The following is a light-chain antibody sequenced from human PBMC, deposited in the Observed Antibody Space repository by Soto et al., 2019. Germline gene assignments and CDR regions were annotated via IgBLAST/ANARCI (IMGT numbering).Light chain of an antibody. CDR2: SAS. Sequence: EIVMTQSPAILSVSPGERDTLSCRASQSVFSNLAWYQQKPGQAPRLLIYSASARVTGIPARFSASGSGTEFTLTISSLQSEDFAIYYCQQYNNWPPLTFGGGTKVEIK. CDR1: QSVFSN. CDR3: QQYNNWPPLT. V-gene: IGKV3-15*01. J-gene: IGKJ4*01.